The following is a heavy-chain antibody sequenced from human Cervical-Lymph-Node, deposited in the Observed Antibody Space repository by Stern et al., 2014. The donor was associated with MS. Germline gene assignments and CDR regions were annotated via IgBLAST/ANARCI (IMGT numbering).Heavy chain of an antibody. V-gene: IGHV1-46*01. D-gene: IGHD4-17*01. CDR2: INPSGGST. CDR1: GYTFTSYY. J-gene: IGHJ6*02. Sequence: QMQLVQSGAEVKKPGASVKVSCKASGYTFTSYYMHWVRQAPGQGLEWMGIINPSGGSTSYAQKFQGRVTMTRDTSTSTVYMELSSLRSEDTAVYYCARDRWDVLSGDYAANYYYYGMDVWGQGTTVTVSS. CDR3: ARDRWDVLSGDYAANYYYYGMDV.